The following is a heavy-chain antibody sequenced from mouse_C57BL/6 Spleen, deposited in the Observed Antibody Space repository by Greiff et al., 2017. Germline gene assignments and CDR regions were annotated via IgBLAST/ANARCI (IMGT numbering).Heavy chain of an antibody. J-gene: IGHJ1*03. CDR2: INPNNGGT. CDR3: ARRGSSYYLYFDV. V-gene: IGHV1-26*01. CDR1: GYTFTDYY. D-gene: IGHD1-1*01. Sequence: EVQLQQSGPELVKPGASVKISCKASGYTFTDYYMNWVKQSHGKSLEWIGDINPNNGGTSYNQKFKGKATLTVDKSSSTAYMELRSLTSEDSAVYYSARRGSSYYLYFDVWGTGTTVTVSS.